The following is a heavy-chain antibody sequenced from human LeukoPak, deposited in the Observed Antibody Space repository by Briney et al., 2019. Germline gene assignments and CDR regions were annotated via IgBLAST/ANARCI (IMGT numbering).Heavy chain of an antibody. J-gene: IGHJ4*02. V-gene: IGHV3-33*01. CDR1: GFTFSNYG. CDR2: IWYEGSNK. Sequence: PGGSLRLSCAASGFTFSNYGMHWVRQAPGKGLEWVAVIWYEGSNKYYADSVKGRFTISRDNSKNTLYMQMNSLRVGDTAVYYCATAPRGGDYEEYWGQGTLVTVSS. CDR3: ATAPRGGDYEEY. D-gene: IGHD4-17*01.